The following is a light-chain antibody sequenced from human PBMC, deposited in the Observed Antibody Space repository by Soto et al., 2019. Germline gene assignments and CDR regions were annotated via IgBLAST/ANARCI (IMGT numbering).Light chain of an antibody. CDR3: QQYNDYPRT. V-gene: IGKV1-5*01. Sequence: DIQMTQSPSTLSASVGDRVTITCRASQSISSWLAWYQQKPGKAPKLLIYDASSMESGVPSRFSVSGSGTEFTLTISSLQPDDFATYDCQQYNDYPRTFGRGTKVEIK. CDR2: DAS. CDR1: QSISSW. J-gene: IGKJ1*01.